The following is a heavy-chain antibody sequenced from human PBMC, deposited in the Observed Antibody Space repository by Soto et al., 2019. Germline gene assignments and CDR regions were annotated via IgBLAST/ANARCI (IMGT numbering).Heavy chain of an antibody. V-gene: IGHV1-69*01. CDR1: GGTFSSYA. D-gene: IGHD6-13*01. J-gene: IGHJ6*02. CDR3: ARDDTAAAPYYYYGMDV. Sequence: QVQLVQSGAEVKKPGSSVKVSCKASGGTFSSYAISWVRQAPGQGLEWMGGIIPIFGTANYAQKFQGRVTITADESTSTAYMELSSLRSEDTAVYYCARDDTAAAPYYYYGMDVWGQGTTVTVSS. CDR2: IIPIFGTA.